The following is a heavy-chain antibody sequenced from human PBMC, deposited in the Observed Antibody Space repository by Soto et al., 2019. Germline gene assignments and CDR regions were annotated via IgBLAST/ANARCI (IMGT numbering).Heavy chain of an antibody. CDR3: ARDRNPQWIQLSPSFDY. J-gene: IGHJ4*02. V-gene: IGHV1-69*04. Sequence: GASVKVSCKASGGTFSSYTISWVRQAPGQGLEWMGRIIPILGIANYAQKFQGRVTITADKSTSTAYMELSSLRSEDTAVYYCARDRNPQWIQLSPSFDYWGQGTLVTVSS. CDR1: GGTFSSYT. CDR2: IIPILGIA. D-gene: IGHD5-18*01.